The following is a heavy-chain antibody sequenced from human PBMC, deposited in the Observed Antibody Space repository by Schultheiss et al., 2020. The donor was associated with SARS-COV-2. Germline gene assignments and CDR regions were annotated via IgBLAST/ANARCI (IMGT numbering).Heavy chain of an antibody. Sequence: GGSLRLSCAASGFTFSSYAMSWVRQAPGKGLEWVSAISGSGGSTYYADSVKGRFTISRDNSKNTLYLQMNSLRAEDTAVYYCAREKRGITIFGVVTPDAFDIWGQGTMVTVSS. CDR3: AREKRGITIFGVVTPDAFDI. CDR2: ISGSGGST. D-gene: IGHD3-3*01. V-gene: IGHV3-23*01. J-gene: IGHJ3*02. CDR1: GFTFSSYA.